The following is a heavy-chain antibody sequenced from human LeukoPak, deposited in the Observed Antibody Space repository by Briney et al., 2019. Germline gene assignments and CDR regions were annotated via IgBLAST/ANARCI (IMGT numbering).Heavy chain of an antibody. CDR3: ARWVTMIVDDAFDI. CDR2: MNPNSGNT. J-gene: IGHJ3*02. D-gene: IGHD3-22*01. CDR1: GYTFTSYD. V-gene: IGHV1-8*01. Sequence: ASVKVSCKASGYTFTSYDINWVRQATGQGLEWMGWMNPNSGNTGYAQKFQGRVAMTRNTSISTAYMELSSLRSEDTAVYYCARWVTMIVDDAFDIWGQGTMVTVSS.